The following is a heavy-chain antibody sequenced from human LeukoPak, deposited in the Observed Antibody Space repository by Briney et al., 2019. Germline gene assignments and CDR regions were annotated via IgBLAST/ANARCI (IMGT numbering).Heavy chain of an antibody. D-gene: IGHD4-23*01. CDR2: IYPGDSDT. CDR1: GYSFTSYW. J-gene: IGHJ6*02. CDR3: ARHRVPGGYYYYGRDV. V-gene: IGHV5-51*01. Sequence: GESLKISCKGSGYSFTSYWIGWVRQMPGKGLEWMGIIYPGDSDTRYSPSFQGQVTISADKSISTAYLQWSSLKASDTAMYYCARHRVPGGYYYYGRDVGAQGTTVTVSS.